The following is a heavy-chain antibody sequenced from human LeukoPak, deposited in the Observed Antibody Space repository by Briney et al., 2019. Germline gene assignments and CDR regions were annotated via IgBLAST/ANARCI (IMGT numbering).Heavy chain of an antibody. Sequence: PGGSLRLSCAASGFTFDDYGMSWVRHAPGKGLEWVSGINWNGGSTGYADSVKGRFTISRDNAKNSLYLQMNSLRAEDTALYYCAREGFYYDSSGYYPAFDYWGQGTLVTVSS. V-gene: IGHV3-20*04. CDR3: AREGFYYDSSGYYPAFDY. CDR1: GFTFDDYG. CDR2: INWNGGST. J-gene: IGHJ4*02. D-gene: IGHD3-22*01.